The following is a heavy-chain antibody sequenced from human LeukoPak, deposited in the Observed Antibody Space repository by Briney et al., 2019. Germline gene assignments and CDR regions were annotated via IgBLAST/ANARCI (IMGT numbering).Heavy chain of an antibody. CDR1: GGSISSSRYY. J-gene: IGHJ5*02. D-gene: IGHD6-6*01. Sequence: SETLSLPCTVCGGSISSSRYYWGWIRQPPAKGLEWIGNIYYRGSTYYNASLKSRVTISLGTSKNQFSLKLSSVTAADTAVYYCARRDIAARLNWFDPWGQGTLVTVSS. V-gene: IGHV4-39*01. CDR3: ARRDIAARLNWFDP. CDR2: IYYRGST.